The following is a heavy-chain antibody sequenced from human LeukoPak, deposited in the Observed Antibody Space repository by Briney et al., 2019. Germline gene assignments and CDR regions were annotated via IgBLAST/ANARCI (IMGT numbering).Heavy chain of an antibody. Sequence: GRSLRLSCAASRFTFSSYGMHWVCQSPGKGLGWVAVISYDGSDKFYADSVKGRFTISRENSKNTLYLQMNSLRPEDTAVYYCAKAPDTSGYNHFDYWGQGTLVTVSS. CDR3: AKAPDTSGYNHFDY. CDR2: ISYDGSDK. D-gene: IGHD3-22*01. V-gene: IGHV3-30*18. CDR1: RFTFSSYG. J-gene: IGHJ4*02.